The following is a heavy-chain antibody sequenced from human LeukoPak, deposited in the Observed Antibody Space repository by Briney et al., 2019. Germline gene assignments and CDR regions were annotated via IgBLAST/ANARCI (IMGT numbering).Heavy chain of an antibody. Sequence: ASVKVSCKASGYTFTGYYMHWVRQAPGQGLEWMGWINPNSGGTNYAQKFQGRVTMTRDTSISTAYMELSRLRSDDTAVYYRASVGPENYYDSSGYYYPYNWFDPWGQGTLVTVSS. CDR1: GYTFTGYY. CDR3: ASVGPENYYDSSGYYYPYNWFDP. CDR2: INPNSGGT. J-gene: IGHJ5*02. V-gene: IGHV1-2*02. D-gene: IGHD3-22*01.